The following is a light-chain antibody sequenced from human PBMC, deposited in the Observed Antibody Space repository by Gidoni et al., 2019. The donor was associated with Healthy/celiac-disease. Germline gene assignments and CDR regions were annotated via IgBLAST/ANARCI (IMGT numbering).Light chain of an antibody. V-gene: IGKV3-15*01. Sequence: ERVMTQYPATLSVSPGERATLSCRASQSVSSNLAWYQQKPGQAPRLLIYGASTRATGIPARFSGSGSGTEFTLTISSLQSEDFAVYYCRQYNTWPPETFGQXTKVEIK. CDR1: QSVSSN. CDR2: GAS. CDR3: RQYNTWPPET. J-gene: IGKJ1*01.